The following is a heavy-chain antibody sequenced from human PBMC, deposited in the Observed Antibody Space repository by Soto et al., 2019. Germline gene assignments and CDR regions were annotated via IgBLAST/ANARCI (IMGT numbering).Heavy chain of an antibody. Sequence: GGSLRLSCAASGFTFSSYAMHWVRQAPGKGLEWVAVISYDGSNKYYADSVKGRFTISRDNSKNTLYLQMNSLRAEDTAVYYCAXDGNAEDPDYYYYGMDVWGQGTTVTVSS. J-gene: IGHJ6*02. CDR2: ISYDGSNK. CDR1: GFTFSSYA. D-gene: IGHD1-1*01. V-gene: IGHV3-30-3*01. CDR3: AXDGNAEDPDYYYYGMDV.